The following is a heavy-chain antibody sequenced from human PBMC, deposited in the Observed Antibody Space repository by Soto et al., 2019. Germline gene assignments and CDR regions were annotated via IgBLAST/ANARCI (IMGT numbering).Heavy chain of an antibody. Sequence: GGSLRLSCAASGFTFSSYAMSWVRQVPGKGLEWVSAISGSGGSTYYADSVKGRFTISRDNSKNTLYLQMNSLRAEDTAVYYCAKDRPRTYYYDSSGYHWGQGTLVVGSS. V-gene: IGHV3-23*01. D-gene: IGHD3-22*01. CDR1: GFTFSSYA. CDR2: ISGSGGST. J-gene: IGHJ4*02. CDR3: AKDRPRTYYYDSSGYH.